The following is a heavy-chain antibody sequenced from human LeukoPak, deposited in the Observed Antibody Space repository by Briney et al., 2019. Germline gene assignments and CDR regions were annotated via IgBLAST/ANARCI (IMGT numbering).Heavy chain of an antibody. Sequence: SQTLSLTCTVSGGSISSGDYYWSWIRQPPGKGLEWIGYIYYSGSTYYNPSLKSRVTISVDTSKNQFSLKLSSVTAADTAVYYCAREGSCSSTSCYNRVDYWGQGTLVTVSS. J-gene: IGHJ4*02. V-gene: IGHV4-30-4*08. D-gene: IGHD2-2*02. CDR2: IYYSGST. CDR1: GGSISSGDYY. CDR3: AREGSCSSTSCYNRVDY.